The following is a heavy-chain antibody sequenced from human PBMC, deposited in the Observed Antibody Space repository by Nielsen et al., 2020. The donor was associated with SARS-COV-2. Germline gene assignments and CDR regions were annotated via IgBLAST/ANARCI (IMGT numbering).Heavy chain of an antibody. Sequence: GESLKISCAASGFTFSRHAMHWVRQAPGEGLQWVSAISEGDAGTTYYGDSVKGRFTISRDNSKDTLYLQMNSLRAEDTAVYYCARHCGSVRCFDYWGQGTLVTVSS. CDR3: ARHCGSVRCFDY. CDR1: GFTFSRHA. V-gene: IGHV3-23*01. J-gene: IGHJ4*02. D-gene: IGHD3-10*01. CDR2: ISEGDAGTT.